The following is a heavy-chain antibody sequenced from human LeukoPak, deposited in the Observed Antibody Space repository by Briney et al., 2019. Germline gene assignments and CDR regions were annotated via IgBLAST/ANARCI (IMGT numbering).Heavy chain of an antibody. CDR1: GFTFGSYA. V-gene: IGHV3-23*01. CDR3: AKKYSTGLNP. CDR2: INGSGGST. J-gene: IGHJ5*02. Sequence: GGSLRLSCAASGFTFGSYAMSRVRQAPGKGLEWVSDINGSGGSTYYTDSVKGRFTISRDNSKNTLYLQMNSLRAEDTAIYYCAKKYSTGLNPWGQGTLVTVSS. D-gene: IGHD1-26*01.